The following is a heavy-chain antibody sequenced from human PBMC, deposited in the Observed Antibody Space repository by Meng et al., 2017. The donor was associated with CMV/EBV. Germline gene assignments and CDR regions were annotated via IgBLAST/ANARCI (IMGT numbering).Heavy chain of an antibody. Sequence: QVQLQQWGAGLLTPSETLSLPWIVYGGSFRGYYSSLIRQPPGNGLEWLVEINHSGSTNYNPSLKSRVTISVDTSKIQFSLKLSSVTAADTAVYYCARGVGGWFDPWGQGTLVTVSS. CDR3: ARGVGGWFDP. V-gene: IGHV4-34*01. CDR2: INHSGST. CDR1: GGSFRGYY. J-gene: IGHJ5*02. D-gene: IGHD1-26*01.